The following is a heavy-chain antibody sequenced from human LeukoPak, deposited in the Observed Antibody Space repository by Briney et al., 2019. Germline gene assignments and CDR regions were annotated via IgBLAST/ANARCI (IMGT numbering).Heavy chain of an antibody. J-gene: IGHJ6*02. V-gene: IGHV1-69*01. Sequence: SVTVSCKASGGTFSSYAISWVRQAPGQGLEWMGGIIPIFGTANYAQKFQGRVTITADESTSTAYMELSSLRSEDTAVYYCARGWLRGTYGMDVWGQGTTVTVSS. CDR1: GGTFSSYA. D-gene: IGHD5-12*01. CDR2: IIPIFGTA. CDR3: ARGWLRGTYGMDV.